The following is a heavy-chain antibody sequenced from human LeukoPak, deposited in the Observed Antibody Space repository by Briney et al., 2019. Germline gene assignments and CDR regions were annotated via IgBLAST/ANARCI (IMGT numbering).Heavy chain of an antibody. CDR1: GFTFSDSW. D-gene: IGHD3-16*01. CDR3: ATYTHWVAGDV. Sequence: GGSLRLSCAASGFTFSDSWMSWVCQAPGKGLEWVANMNQDGSEKDYVDSVKGRFTISRDNARNSLYLQMGSLRAEDTAVNYCATYTHWVAGDVWGQGTTVTVSS. V-gene: IGHV3-7*01. CDR2: MNQDGSEK. J-gene: IGHJ6*02.